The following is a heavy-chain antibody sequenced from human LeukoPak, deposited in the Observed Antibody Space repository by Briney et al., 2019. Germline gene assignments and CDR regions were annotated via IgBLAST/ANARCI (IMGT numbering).Heavy chain of an antibody. J-gene: IGHJ6*03. V-gene: IGHV3-33*01. CDR1: GFTFSTHA. Sequence: GGSLRLSCAASGFTFSTHAMHWVRQAPAKGLEWVAMIWFDGKNTHYVDSVKGRFTISRDNAKNSLYLQMNSLRAEDTAVYYCARATSYYYYMDVWGKGTTVTVSS. CDR2: IWFDGKNT. D-gene: IGHD2-2*01. CDR3: ARATSYYYYMDV.